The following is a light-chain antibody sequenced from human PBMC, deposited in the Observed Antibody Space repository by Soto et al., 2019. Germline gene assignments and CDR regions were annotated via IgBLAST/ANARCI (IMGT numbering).Light chain of an antibody. CDR2: EGN. Sequence: QSALTQPASVSGSPGQSITISCTGTSSDVGIYNLVSWYQQHPGTAPKLIIYEGNKRPSGVSHRFSGSKSGNTASLTISGLQAEDEADYYCCSYAGSSAFYVFGGGTKLTVL. CDR1: SSDVGIYNL. CDR3: CSYAGSSAFYV. J-gene: IGLJ1*01. V-gene: IGLV2-23*01.